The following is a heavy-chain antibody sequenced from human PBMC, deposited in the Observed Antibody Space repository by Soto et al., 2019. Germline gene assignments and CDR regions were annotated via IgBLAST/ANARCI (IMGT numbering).Heavy chain of an antibody. Sequence: PGGSLRLSCAGSGFTFSRFELHWVRQAPGKGLEWISYISSSGSTEYYASSVEGRFTISRDNANNSVYLQMDSLRAEDTALYYCTRAAWFPYLYFYWGKGALVTVSS. CDR3: TRAAWFPYLYFY. D-gene: IGHD2-8*01. V-gene: IGHV3-48*03. CDR1: GFTFSRFE. J-gene: IGHJ4*02. CDR2: ISSSGSTE.